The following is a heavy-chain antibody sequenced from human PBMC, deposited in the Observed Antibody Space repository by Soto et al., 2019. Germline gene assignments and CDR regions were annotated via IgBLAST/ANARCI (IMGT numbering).Heavy chain of an antibody. CDR3: ARGEIPRFLEWLSPNGMDV. Sequence: QVQLVQSGAEVKKPGASVKVSCKASGYTFTSYDINWVRQATGQGLEWMGWMNPNSGNTGYAQKFQGRVTMTRNTSISTAYMELSSLRPEDTAVYYCARGEIPRFLEWLSPNGMDVWGQGTTVTVSS. J-gene: IGHJ6*02. CDR1: GYTFTSYD. V-gene: IGHV1-8*01. CDR2: MNPNSGNT. D-gene: IGHD3-3*01.